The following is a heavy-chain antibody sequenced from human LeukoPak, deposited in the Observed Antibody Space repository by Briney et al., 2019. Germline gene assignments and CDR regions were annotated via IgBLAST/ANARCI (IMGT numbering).Heavy chain of an antibody. CDR3: ARVSAVAGTALSFDY. V-gene: IGHV4-4*07. D-gene: IGHD6-19*01. J-gene: IGHJ4*02. CDR2: IYTSGST. Sequence: SETLSLTCTVSGGSISSYYWSWIRQPAGKGLEWIGRIYTSGSTNYNPSLKSRVTMSVDTSKNQFSLKLSSVTAADTAVYYCARVSAVAGTALSFDYWGQGTLVTVSS. CDR1: GGSISSYY.